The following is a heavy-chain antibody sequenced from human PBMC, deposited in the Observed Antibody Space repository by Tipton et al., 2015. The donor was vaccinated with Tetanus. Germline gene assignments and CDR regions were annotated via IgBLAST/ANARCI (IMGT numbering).Heavy chain of an antibody. CDR1: GFTFSSYA. CDR2: ISYDGSNK. D-gene: IGHD6-6*01. CDR3: ARDRAQLVLYYYYYGMDV. J-gene: IGHJ6*02. Sequence: SLRLSCAASGFTFSSYAMHWVRQAPGKGLEWVAVISYDGSNKYYADSVKGRFTISRDNSKNTLYLQMNSLRAEDTAVYYCARDRAQLVLYYYYYGMDVWGQGTTVTVSS. V-gene: IGHV3-30*04.